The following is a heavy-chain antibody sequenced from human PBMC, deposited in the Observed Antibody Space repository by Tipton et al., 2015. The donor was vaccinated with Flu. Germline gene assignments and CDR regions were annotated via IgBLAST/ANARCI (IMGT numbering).Heavy chain of an antibody. D-gene: IGHD3-22*01. CDR2: TCYRSKWYN. J-gene: IGHJ5*02. CDR3: ARSPRSYYDSSGYYYP. CDR1: GDSVSSNSAA. V-gene: IGHV6-1*01. Sequence: GLVKPSQTLSLTCAISGDSVSSNSAAWNWIRQSPSRGLEWLGRTCYRSKWYNDYAVSVKSRITINPDTSKNQFSLQLNSVTPEDTAVYYCARSPRSYYDSSGYYYPWGQGTLVTVSS.